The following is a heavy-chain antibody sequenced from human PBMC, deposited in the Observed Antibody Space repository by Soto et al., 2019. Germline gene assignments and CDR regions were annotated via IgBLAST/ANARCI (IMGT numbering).Heavy chain of an antibody. CDR1: GGSISSGGYY. CDR2: IYYSGST. J-gene: IGHJ4*02. V-gene: IGHV4-31*03. D-gene: IGHD6-19*01. CDR3: ARGPGIAVSRRGKFDY. Sequence: PXETLSLTCTVSGGSISSGGYYWSWIRQHPGKGLEWIGYIYYSGSTYYNPSLKSRVTISVDTSKNQFSLKLSSVTAADTAVYYCARGPGIAVSRRGKFDYWGQGTLVTVSS.